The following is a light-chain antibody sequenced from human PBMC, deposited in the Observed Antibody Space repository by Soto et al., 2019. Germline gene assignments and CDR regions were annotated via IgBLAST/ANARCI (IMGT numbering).Light chain of an antibody. J-gene: IGLJ1*01. CDR1: NLGHKY. CDR3: QAWDSSTGV. V-gene: IGLV3-1*01. CDR2: QDS. Sequence: SYELTQPPSVSVSPGQTASITCSGDNLGHKYACWYQQKPGQSPVLVIYQDSKRPSGIPERFSGSDSGNTATLTISGTQAMDEADYYCQAWDSSTGVFGTGTKLTVL.